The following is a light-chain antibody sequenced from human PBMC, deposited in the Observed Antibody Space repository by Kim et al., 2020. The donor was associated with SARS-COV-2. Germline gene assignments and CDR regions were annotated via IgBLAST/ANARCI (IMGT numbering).Light chain of an antibody. CDR3: QQYDSSVWT. CDR1: QSISSNY. J-gene: IGKJ1*01. V-gene: IGKV3-20*01. Sequence: SPGERASLSCRASQSISSNYLAWYQQKPGQAPRLLIYGASSRATGIPDRFSGSGSGTDFTLSISRLEPEDFAVYYCQQYDSSVWTFGQGTKVEIK. CDR2: GAS.